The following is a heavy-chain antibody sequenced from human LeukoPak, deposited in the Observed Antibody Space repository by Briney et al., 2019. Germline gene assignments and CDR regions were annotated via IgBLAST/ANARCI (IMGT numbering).Heavy chain of an antibody. CDR3: ARGEPPDY. CDR1: GGSISSSSYY. CDR2: IYYSGST. J-gene: IGHJ4*02. V-gene: IGHV4-39*07. Sequence: SETLSLTCTVSGGSISSSSYYWGWIRQPPGKGLEWIGSIYYSGSTYYNPSLKGRVTISVDRSKNQFSLKLSSVTAADTAVYYCARGEPPDYWGQGTLVTVSS. D-gene: IGHD3-16*01.